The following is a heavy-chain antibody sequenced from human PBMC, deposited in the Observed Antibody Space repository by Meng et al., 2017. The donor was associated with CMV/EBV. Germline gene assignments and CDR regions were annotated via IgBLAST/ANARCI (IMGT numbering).Heavy chain of an antibody. J-gene: IGHJ6*02. D-gene: IGHD3-10*01. CDR3: ARDQKWGWFEDYGMDV. CDR1: GFTFSDYY. CDR2: ISSSSSYI. Sequence: GESLKISCAASGFTFSDYYMSWIRQAPGKGLEWVSSISSSSSYIYYADSVKGRFTISRDNAKNSLYLQMNSLRAEDTAVYYCARDQKWGWFEDYGMDVWGQGTTVTVSS. V-gene: IGHV3-11*06.